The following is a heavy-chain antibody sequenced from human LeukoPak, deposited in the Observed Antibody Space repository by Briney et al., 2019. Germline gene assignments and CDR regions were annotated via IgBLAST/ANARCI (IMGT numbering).Heavy chain of an antibody. CDR2: IYSGDST. V-gene: IGHV3-53*01. CDR1: GFTFSSYS. CDR3: ARGKRAAAASTYYYGMDV. D-gene: IGHD6-13*01. Sequence: GGSLRLSCAASGFTFSSYSMNWVRQAPGKGLEWVSVIYSGDSTYYADSVKGRFTISRDNSKNTLYLQMNSLRAEDTAVYYCARGKRAAAASTYYYGMDVWGQGTTVTVS. J-gene: IGHJ6*02.